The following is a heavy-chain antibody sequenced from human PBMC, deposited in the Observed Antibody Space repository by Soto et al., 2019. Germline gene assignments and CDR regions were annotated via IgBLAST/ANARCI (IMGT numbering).Heavy chain of an antibody. Sequence: QITLKESGPTLVKPTQTLTLTCTFSGFSLSTSGVGVGWIRQPPGKALEWLALIYWDDDKRNSPSLKSRLTITKDTSKDQMVLTMPNIDPVDTATYYCARVLVDRVATPLDYWGQGTLVPVSS. D-gene: IGHD5-12*01. V-gene: IGHV2-5*02. CDR2: IYWDDDK. CDR1: GFSLSTSGVG. J-gene: IGHJ4*02. CDR3: ARVLVDRVATPLDY.